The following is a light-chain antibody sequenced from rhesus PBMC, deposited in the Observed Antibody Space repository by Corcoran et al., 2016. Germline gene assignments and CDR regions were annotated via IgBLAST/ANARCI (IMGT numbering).Light chain of an antibody. V-gene: IGKV3-24*04. CDR2: GAN. J-gene: IGKJ1*01. CDR1: QSVGSY. CDR3: QQSSNLWT. Sequence: ETVVTQSPATLALSPGERATLSSRASQSVGSYLAWYQQQPGQAPRLPIYGANSRATGIPDSFSGSGSGTDFTLAISSLEPEDVGVYYWQQSSNLWTFGQGTKVEIK.